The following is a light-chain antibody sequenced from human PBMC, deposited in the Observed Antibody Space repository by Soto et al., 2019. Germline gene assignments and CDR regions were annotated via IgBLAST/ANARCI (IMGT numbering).Light chain of an antibody. CDR1: QSVLYSSKNKNY. J-gene: IGKJ1*01. CDR2: WAS. Sequence: DIVMTQSPDSLAVSLGERATINCKSSQSVLYSSKNKNYLAWYQQKPGQPPKLLIYWASTRESGAPDRFSGSGSGTDFTLTISSLQAEDVAVYYCQQFYTTPPWTFGQGTKVEIK. CDR3: QQFYTTPPWT. V-gene: IGKV4-1*01.